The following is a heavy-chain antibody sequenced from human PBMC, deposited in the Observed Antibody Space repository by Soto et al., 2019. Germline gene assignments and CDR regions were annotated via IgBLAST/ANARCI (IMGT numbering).Heavy chain of an antibody. Sequence: EASVKVSCKASGYTFTGYYMHWVRQAPGQGLEWMGWINPNSGGTNYAQKFQGRVTMTRDTSISTAYMELSRLRSDDTAVYYCARDGAVAGTGYFDYWGQGTLVTVSS. J-gene: IGHJ4*02. V-gene: IGHV1-2*02. CDR2: INPNSGGT. CDR3: ARDGAVAGTGYFDY. D-gene: IGHD6-19*01. CDR1: GYTFTGYY.